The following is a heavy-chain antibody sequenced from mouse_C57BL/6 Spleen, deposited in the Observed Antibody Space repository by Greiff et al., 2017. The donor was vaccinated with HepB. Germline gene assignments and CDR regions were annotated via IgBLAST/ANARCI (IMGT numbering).Heavy chain of an antibody. CDR2: IHPNSGST. CDR1: GYTFTSYW. CDR3: ARVGNGPKGYAMDY. J-gene: IGHJ4*01. Sequence: QVQLQQPGAELVKPGASVKLSCKASGYTFTSYWMHWVKQRPGQGLEWIGMIHPNSGSTNYNEKFKGKATLTVDKSSSTAYMQLSSLTSEDSAVYYCARVGNGPKGYAMDYWGQGTSVTVSS. D-gene: IGHD1-1*02. V-gene: IGHV1-64*01.